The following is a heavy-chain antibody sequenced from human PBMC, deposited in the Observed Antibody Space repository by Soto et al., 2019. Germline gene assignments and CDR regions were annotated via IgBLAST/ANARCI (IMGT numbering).Heavy chain of an antibody. V-gene: IGHV3-74*01. Sequence: EVQLVESGGGLVQPGGSLRLSCAASGFTFSSYWMHWVHQAPGKGLVWVSRINSDGSSTSYADSVKGRFTISRDNAKNTRYLQMNSLTAEDTAVYYCVRTSLVVAAATREDYWGQGTLVTVSS. CDR3: VRTSLVVAAATREDY. J-gene: IGHJ4*02. CDR1: GFTFSSYW. CDR2: INSDGSST. D-gene: IGHD2-15*01.